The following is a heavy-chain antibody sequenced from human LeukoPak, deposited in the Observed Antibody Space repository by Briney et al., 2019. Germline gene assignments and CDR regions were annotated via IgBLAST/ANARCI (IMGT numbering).Heavy chain of an antibody. J-gene: IGHJ4*02. V-gene: IGHV3-23*01. CDR3: AKAKGYYDSSGYLTLDY. CDR1: GFTFSSYA. Sequence: GGSLRLSCAASGFTFSSYAMSWVRQAPGKGLEWVSAISGSGGSTYYADSVKGRFTISRDNSKNTLYLQMNSLRAEDTAVYYCAKAKGYYDSSGYLTLDYWGQGTLVTVSS. D-gene: IGHD3-22*01. CDR2: ISGSGGST.